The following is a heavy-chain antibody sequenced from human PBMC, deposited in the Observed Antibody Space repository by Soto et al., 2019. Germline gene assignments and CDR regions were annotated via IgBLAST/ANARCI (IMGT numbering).Heavy chain of an antibody. CDR2: IVVGSGNT. CDR1: GFTFTSSA. J-gene: IGHJ6*02. CDR3: AGYRGGGGWYLGREFYCYGMDV. V-gene: IGHV1-58*01. D-gene: IGHD6-19*01. Sequence: QMQLVQSGPEVKKPGTSVKVSCKASGFTFTSSAVQWVRQARGQRLEWIGWIVVGSGNTNYAPKFQERVTIPRDMSQSTAYMGLSSMSSEDRAVYYCAGYRGGGGWYLGREFYCYGMDVWGQGPTVTVSS.